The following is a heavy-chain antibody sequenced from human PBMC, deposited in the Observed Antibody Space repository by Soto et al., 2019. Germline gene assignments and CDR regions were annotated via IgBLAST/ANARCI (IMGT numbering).Heavy chain of an antibody. Sequence: QVQLVQSGAEVKKPGSSVKVSCKASGGTFSSYAISWVRQAPGQGLEWMGGIIPIFGTANYAQKFQGRVTITADESTRTAYIELSSLRYEDTAVYYCASGQYTATLADYYYGMAVWCQGTTVTVSS. V-gene: IGHV1-69*01. J-gene: IGHJ6*02. CDR3: ASGQYTATLADYYYGMAV. CDR2: IIPIFGTA. D-gene: IGHD1-1*01. CDR1: GGTFSSYA.